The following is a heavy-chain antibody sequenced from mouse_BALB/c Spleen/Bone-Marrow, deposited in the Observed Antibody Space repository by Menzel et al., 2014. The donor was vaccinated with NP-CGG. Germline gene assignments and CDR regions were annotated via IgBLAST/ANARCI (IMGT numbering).Heavy chain of an antibody. CDR2: INPSSGYT. V-gene: IGHV1-4*01. J-gene: IGHJ3*01. CDR1: GYTFTSYT. D-gene: IGHD2-1*01. Sequence: QVQLQQSGAELARPGASVKMSSKASGYTFTSYTMHWVKQSPGQGLEWIGYINPSSGYTNYNQKFKDKATLTADKSSSTAYMQLSSLTSEDSAVYYCARESYGNWFAYWGQGTLVTVSA. CDR3: ARESYGNWFAY.